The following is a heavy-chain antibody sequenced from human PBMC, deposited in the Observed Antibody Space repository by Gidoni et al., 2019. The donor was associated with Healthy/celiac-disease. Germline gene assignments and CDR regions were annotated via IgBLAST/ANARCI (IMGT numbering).Heavy chain of an antibody. CDR1: GFTFSSYS. CDR2: ISSSSSYI. CDR3: ASNGYYYDSSGYYPGGYYYGMDV. D-gene: IGHD3-22*01. V-gene: IGHV3-21*01. Sequence: EVQLVESGGGLVKPGGSLRLSCAASGFTFSSYSMNWGRQAPGKGLDWGSSISSSSSYIYYADSVKGRFTISRDNAKNSLYLQMNSLRAEDTAVYYCASNGYYYDSSGYYPGGYYYGMDVWGQGTTVTVSS. J-gene: IGHJ6*02.